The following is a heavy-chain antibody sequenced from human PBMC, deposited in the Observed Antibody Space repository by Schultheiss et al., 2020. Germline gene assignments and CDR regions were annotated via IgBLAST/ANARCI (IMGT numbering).Heavy chain of an antibody. D-gene: IGHD3-3*01. CDR1: GGSFSGYY. Sequence: SATMPLTCAVYGGSFSGYYWSWIRQPPGKGLEWIGEINHSGSTNYNPSLKSRVTISVDTSKNQFSLKLSSVTAADTAVYYCARDRGGEYYDFWSGYYKARYGMDVWGPGTTVTVAS. V-gene: IGHV4-34*01. CDR2: INHSGST. J-gene: IGHJ6*02. CDR3: ARDRGGEYYDFWSGYYKARYGMDV.